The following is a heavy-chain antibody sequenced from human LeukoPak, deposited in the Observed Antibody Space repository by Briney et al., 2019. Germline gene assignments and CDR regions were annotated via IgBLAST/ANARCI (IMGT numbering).Heavy chain of an antibody. J-gene: IGHJ4*02. CDR1: GFTFSSYA. CDR2: ITGSGGRT. CDR3: ARDPYSSSWSSGY. Sequence: GGSLRLSCAASGFTFSSYAMNWVRQAPGKGLEWVSAITGSGGRTYYADSVKGRFTISRDNSKNTLYLQMNSLRAEDTAVYYCARDPYSSSWSSGYWGQGTLVTVSS. D-gene: IGHD6-13*01. V-gene: IGHV3-23*01.